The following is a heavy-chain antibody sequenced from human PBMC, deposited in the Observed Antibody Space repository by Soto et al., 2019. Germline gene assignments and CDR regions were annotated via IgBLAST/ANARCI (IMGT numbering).Heavy chain of an antibody. Sequence: PGGSLRLSCAASGFTFSSYGMHWVRQAPGKGLEWVAVIWYDGSNKYYADSVKGRFTISRDNSKNTLYLQMNSLRAEDTAVYYCARDPLRGYSSSWYFDYWGQGTLVTVSS. CDR1: GFTFSSYG. CDR2: IWYDGSNK. V-gene: IGHV3-33*01. D-gene: IGHD6-13*01. CDR3: ARDPLRGYSSSWYFDY. J-gene: IGHJ4*02.